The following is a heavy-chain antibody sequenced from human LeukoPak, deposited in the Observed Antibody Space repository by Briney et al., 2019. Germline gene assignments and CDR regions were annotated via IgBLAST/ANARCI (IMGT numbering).Heavy chain of an antibody. CDR2: INPNSGGT. Sequence: ASVKVSCKASGYTFTGYYMHWVRQAPGQGLEWMAWINPNSGGTNYAQKFQGRVTMTRDTSISTAYMELSRLRSDDTAVYYCARDVRTYYYDSSGYGYWGQGTLVTVSS. CDR3: ARDVRTYYYDSSGYGY. J-gene: IGHJ4*02. D-gene: IGHD3-22*01. CDR1: GYTFTGYY. V-gene: IGHV1-2*02.